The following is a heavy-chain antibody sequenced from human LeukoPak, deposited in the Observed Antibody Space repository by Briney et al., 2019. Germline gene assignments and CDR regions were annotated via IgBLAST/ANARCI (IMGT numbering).Heavy chain of an antibody. CDR1: GFTVSSNY. J-gene: IGHJ6*02. D-gene: IGHD3-9*01. CDR3: ARDQALRYFDWLLYGMDV. CDR2: IYSGGST. Sequence: PGRSLRLPCAASGFTVSSNYMSWVRQAPGKGLEWVSVIYSGGSTYYADSVKGRFTISRDNSKNTLYLQMNSLRAEDTAVYYCARDQALRYFDWLLYGMDVWGQGTTVTVSS. V-gene: IGHV3-66*01.